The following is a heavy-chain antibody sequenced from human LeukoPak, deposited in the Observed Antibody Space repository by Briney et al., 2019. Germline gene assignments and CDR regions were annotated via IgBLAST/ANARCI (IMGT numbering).Heavy chain of an antibody. Sequence: SETLSLTCTVSGGSISSSSYYWGWIRQPPGKGLEWIGGIYYSGSTYYNPSLKSRVTISVDTSKNQFSLKLSSVTAADTAVYYCARVEYSSTIIPDAFDIWGQGTMVTVSS. J-gene: IGHJ3*02. CDR2: IYYSGST. V-gene: IGHV4-39*01. D-gene: IGHD6-6*01. CDR1: GGSISSSSYY. CDR3: ARVEYSSTIIPDAFDI.